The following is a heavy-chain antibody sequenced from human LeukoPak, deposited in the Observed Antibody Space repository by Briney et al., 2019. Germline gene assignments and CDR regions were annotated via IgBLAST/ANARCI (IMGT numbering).Heavy chain of an antibody. CDR1: GYSFTNYG. CDR2: ISGYNSKT. V-gene: IGHV1-18*01. Sequence: ASVKVSCKTSGYSFTNYGITWVRQAPGQGLEWMGWISGYNSKTFYAQNFQGRVTMTTDTSTSTAYMELRSLRSDDTAVYYCATYPDYHYHHMDVWGKGTTVTVSS. CDR3: ATYPDYHYHHMDV. J-gene: IGHJ6*03. D-gene: IGHD3-22*01.